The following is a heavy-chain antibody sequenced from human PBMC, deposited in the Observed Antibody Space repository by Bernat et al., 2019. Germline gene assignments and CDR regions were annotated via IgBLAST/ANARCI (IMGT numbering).Heavy chain of an antibody. CDR3: ARLDETGTTYGDY. Sequence: QVQLVQSGAEVKKPGASVKVSCKASGYTFTGYYMHWVRQAPGQGLEWMGRINPNSGGTNYAQKFQGRVTMTRDTSISTAYMELSRLGSDDTAVYYCARLDETGTTYGDYWGQGTLVTVSS. CDR2: INPNSGGT. J-gene: IGHJ4*02. V-gene: IGHV1-2*06. D-gene: IGHD1-7*01. CDR1: GYTFTGYY.